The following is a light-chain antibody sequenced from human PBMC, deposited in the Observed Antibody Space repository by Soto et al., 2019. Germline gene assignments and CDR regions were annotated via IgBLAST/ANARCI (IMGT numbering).Light chain of an antibody. J-gene: IGLJ1*01. V-gene: IGLV2-14*03. CDR3: VSYTARSSYV. Sequence: QSALTQPASVSGSPGQSITISCTGTSSDVGDYNYVSWYQQHPGKAPKLMIYDINNRPSGVSKRFSGSKSGNTASLTISGLQAEDEADYYCVSYTARSSYVFGTGTKLTVL. CDR1: SSDVGDYNY. CDR2: DIN.